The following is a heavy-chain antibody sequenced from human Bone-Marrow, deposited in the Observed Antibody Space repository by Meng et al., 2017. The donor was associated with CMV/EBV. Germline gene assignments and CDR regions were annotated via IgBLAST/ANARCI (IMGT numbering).Heavy chain of an antibody. Sequence: GESLKISCAASGFTFSSYGMHWVRQAPGKGLEWVAFIRYDGSNKYYADSVKGRFTISRDNSKNTLYLQMNSLRAEDTAVYYCAKDLALLTIFGVVDYWGQGTLVTVSS. CDR3: AKDLALLTIFGVVDY. V-gene: IGHV3-30*02. CDR1: GFTFSSYG. CDR2: IRYDGSNK. D-gene: IGHD3-3*01. J-gene: IGHJ4*02.